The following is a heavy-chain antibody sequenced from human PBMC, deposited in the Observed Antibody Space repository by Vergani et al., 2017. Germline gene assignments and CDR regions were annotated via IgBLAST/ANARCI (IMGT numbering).Heavy chain of an antibody. D-gene: IGHD5-24*01. Sequence: EVQLLESGGGLVQPGGSLRLSCAASGFAFGSYSMNWVRQAPGTGLQWVSGITSTGGSTYYRDSVKGRFTISRDNSENALYLQMNSLTVEDTALYYCVKGLYGNTHFEDWGQGTRVTVAS. CDR3: VKGLYGNTHFED. CDR2: ITSTGGST. V-gene: IGHV3-23*01. J-gene: IGHJ4*02. CDR1: GFAFGSYS.